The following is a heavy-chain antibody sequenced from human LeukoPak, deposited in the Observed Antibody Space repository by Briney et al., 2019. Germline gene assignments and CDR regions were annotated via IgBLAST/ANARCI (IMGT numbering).Heavy chain of an antibody. Sequence: AASVKVSCKASGGTFSSYAISWVRQAPGQGLEWMGGIIPIFGTANYAQKFQGRVTITADESTSTAYMELSSLRSEDTAVYYCVRGGYCSGGSCYYYWGQGTLVTVSS. D-gene: IGHD2-15*01. CDR3: VRGGYCSGGSCYYY. CDR2: IIPIFGTA. V-gene: IGHV1-69*13. CDR1: GGTFSSYA. J-gene: IGHJ4*02.